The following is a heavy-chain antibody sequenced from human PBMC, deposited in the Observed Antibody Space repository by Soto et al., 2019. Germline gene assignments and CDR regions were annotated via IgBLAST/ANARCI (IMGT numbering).Heavy chain of an antibody. CDR3: ARQGRYNYGYTAPGWFDA. CDR1: GGAITSSSYY. V-gene: IGHV4-39*01. D-gene: IGHD5-18*01. CDR2: IYYTGPT. Sequence: PSETLSLTCTVSGGAITSSSYYWGWIRQPPGKGLEWIGSIYYTGPTSYYPSLKSRVTISVDTSKNQFSLKLTSVTAADTAVYYCARQGRYNYGYTAPGWFDAWGQGTLVTVSS. J-gene: IGHJ5*02.